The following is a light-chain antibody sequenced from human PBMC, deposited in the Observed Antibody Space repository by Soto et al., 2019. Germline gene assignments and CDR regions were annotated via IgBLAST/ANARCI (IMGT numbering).Light chain of an antibody. V-gene: IGLV2-23*01. Sequence: QSVLTQPASVSGSPGQSITISCTGTSSDVGSYKFVSWYQQHPGKAPKLMIYEGSKRPSGVSNRFSGSKSGNTASLTISGLQAEDDADYNCYSYAGSSTLVFGGGTKLTVL. CDR1: SSDVGSYKF. CDR2: EGS. CDR3: YSYAGSSTLV. J-gene: IGLJ2*01.